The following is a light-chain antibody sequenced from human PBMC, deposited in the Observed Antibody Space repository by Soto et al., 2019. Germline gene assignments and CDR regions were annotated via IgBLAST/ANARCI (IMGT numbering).Light chain of an antibody. J-gene: IGKJ1*01. V-gene: IGKV2-28*01. Sequence: DIVLTQSPLSLPVTPGEPASISCRSSQSLLHSNGNIYLDWYLQKPGQSPQLLIYLGSMRASGVPDRFSGSGSGTDVTLKITRVEAEDVGVYYCMQAIQAPRTFGLGTKVEIK. CDR1: QSLLHSNGNIY. CDR2: LGS. CDR3: MQAIQAPRT.